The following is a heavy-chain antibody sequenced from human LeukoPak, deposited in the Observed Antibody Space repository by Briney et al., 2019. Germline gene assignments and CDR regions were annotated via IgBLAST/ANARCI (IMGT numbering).Heavy chain of an antibody. CDR1: GGTFSSYA. D-gene: IGHD2-2*02. V-gene: IGHV1-69*13. Sequence: GASVKVSCKASGGTFSSYAISWVRQAPGQGLEWMGGIIPIIGTANYAQKFQGRVTITADESTSTAYMELSSLRSEDTAVYYCAGERLGYCSSTSCYNQGYYDSSGYILYAFDIWGQGTMVTVSS. CDR2: IIPIIGTA. J-gene: IGHJ3*02. CDR3: AGERLGYCSSTSCYNQGYYDSSGYILYAFDI.